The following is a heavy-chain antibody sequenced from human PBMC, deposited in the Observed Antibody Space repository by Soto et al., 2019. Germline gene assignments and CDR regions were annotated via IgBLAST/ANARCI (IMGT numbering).Heavy chain of an antibody. D-gene: IGHD3-16*01. CDR1: GFSLETWGVG. Sequence: QITLKESGPTLVRPTQILTLTCTVSGFSLETWGVGVGWIRQPPGKAREWLALIYWDDDKRYSPSLKNRLTITKDTSNNQVVLTVTNMDPVDTVTYYCAWALGSWGSYYFDHWGQGTLVTVSS. CDR2: IYWDDDK. J-gene: IGHJ4*02. V-gene: IGHV2-5*02. CDR3: AWALGSWGSYYFDH.